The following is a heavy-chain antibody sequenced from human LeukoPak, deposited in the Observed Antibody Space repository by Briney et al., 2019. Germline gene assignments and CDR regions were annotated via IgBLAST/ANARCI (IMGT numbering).Heavy chain of an antibody. Sequence: PGGSLRLSCAASGFTFSYYYMRWIRQAPGKGLEWVSYIRSIGTTIYYADSVRGGFTISRDNAENSLYLQMNRLRDEETAVYYCAREFSALTMTFDYWGQGTLVTVSS. D-gene: IGHD1-14*01. CDR2: IRSIGTTI. J-gene: IGHJ4*02. CDR3: AREFSALTMTFDY. CDR1: GFTFSYYY. V-gene: IGHV3-11*04.